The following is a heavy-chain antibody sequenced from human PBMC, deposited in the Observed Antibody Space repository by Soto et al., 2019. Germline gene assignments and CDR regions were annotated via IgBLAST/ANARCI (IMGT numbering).Heavy chain of an antibody. CDR1: GGSISISDFY. Sequence: SETLSLTCTVSGGSISISDFYWCWLRQTPGKGLEFIGSMYYSGTTYYNQSLKSRVTISVDTSKNQFTLKLISVTAADTAVYYCAVVDSTGNWFDPWGEGALVTVSS. J-gene: IGHJ5*02. CDR3: AVVDSTGNWFDP. V-gene: IGHV4-39*01. D-gene: IGHD6-25*01. CDR2: MYYSGTT.